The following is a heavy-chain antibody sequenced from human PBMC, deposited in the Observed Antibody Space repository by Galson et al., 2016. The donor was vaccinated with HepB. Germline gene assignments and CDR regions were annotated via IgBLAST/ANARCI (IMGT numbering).Heavy chain of an antibody. CDR3: ARVPLI. CDR1: GDSISMGGYY. CDR2: IHFGVTT. V-gene: IGHV4-31*03. J-gene: IGHJ3*02. Sequence: TLSLTCTVSGDSISMGGYYWSWIRQRPGKSLEWIGYIHFGVTTSYNPSLQGRVSISQDTSKNQFSLTLSSVTAADTAVYYCARVPLIWGQGTTVAVSS.